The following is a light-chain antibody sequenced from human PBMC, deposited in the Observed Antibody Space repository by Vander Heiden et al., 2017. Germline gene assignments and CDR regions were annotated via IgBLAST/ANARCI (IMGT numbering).Light chain of an antibody. V-gene: IGLV3-27*01. Sequence: SSELTQPSSVSVSPGPTARITCSGDVLAKKYARWFQQEPGQAPVLIIYKDSERPSGIPERFSGSSSGTTVTLTISGAQVEDEADYYCYSATDNIGVFGGGTKLTVL. CDR3: YSATDNIGV. J-gene: IGLJ3*02. CDR1: VLAKKY. CDR2: KDS.